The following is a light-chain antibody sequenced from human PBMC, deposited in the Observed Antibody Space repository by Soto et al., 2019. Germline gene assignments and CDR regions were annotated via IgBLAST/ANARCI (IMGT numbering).Light chain of an antibody. V-gene: IGLV2-8*01. CDR1: SSDVGGYNY. Sequence: QSALTQPTSASGSPGQSVAISCTGTSSDVGGYNYVSWYQQHPGKAPKLMIYEVNKRPSGVPDRFSGSKSGNTASLTVSSLQAEDEADYYCSSYAGSSNVFGTGTKLTVL. CDR3: SSYAGSSNV. J-gene: IGLJ1*01. CDR2: EVN.